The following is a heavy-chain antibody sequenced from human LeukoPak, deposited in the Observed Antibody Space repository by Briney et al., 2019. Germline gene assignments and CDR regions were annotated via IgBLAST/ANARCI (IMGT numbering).Heavy chain of an antibody. CDR2: ISGSGGST. V-gene: IGHV3-23*01. J-gene: IGHJ2*01. D-gene: IGHD1-26*01. Sequence: GGSLRLSWAASGFTFSSYAMSWVRQAPGKGLEWVSAISGSGGSTYYADSVKGRFTISRDNSKNTLYLQMNSLRAEDTAVYYCAKDRTVGASYWYFDLWGRGTLVTVSS. CDR1: GFTFSSYA. CDR3: AKDRTVGASYWYFDL.